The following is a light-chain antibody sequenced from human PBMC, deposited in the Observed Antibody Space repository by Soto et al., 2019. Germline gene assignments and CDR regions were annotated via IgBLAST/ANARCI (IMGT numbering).Light chain of an antibody. CDR3: SSYTSSSTLYV. CDR1: SSDVGTYDY. J-gene: IGLJ1*01. CDR2: EVS. V-gene: IGLV2-14*01. Sequence: QSALTQPASVSGSPGQSITISCTGTSSDVGTYDYLSWYQQHPGNAPKLMIYEVSSRPSGVSNRFSGSKSGNTASLTISGLQAEDEADYFCSSYTSSSTLYVFGTGTKLTVL.